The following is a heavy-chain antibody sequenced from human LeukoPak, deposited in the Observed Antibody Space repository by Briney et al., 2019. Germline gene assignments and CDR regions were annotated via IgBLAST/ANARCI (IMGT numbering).Heavy chain of an antibody. CDR1: GFTFSDDG. CDR2: ISPDSNFM. CDR3: ARDSDSSSPLLWFGTYYYYGMDV. J-gene: IGHJ6*02. D-gene: IGHD3-10*01. Sequence: GGSLRLSCAASGFTFSDDGMNWVRQAPGKGLEWVSCISPDSNFMPQADSVKGRFTISRDNAKNSLYLQMNSLRAEDTAVYYCARDSDSSSPLLWFGTYYYYGMDVWGQGTTVTVSS. V-gene: IGHV3-21*01.